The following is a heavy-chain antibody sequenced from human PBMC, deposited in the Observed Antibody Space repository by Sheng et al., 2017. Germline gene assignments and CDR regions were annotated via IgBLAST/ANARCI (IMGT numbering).Heavy chain of an antibody. CDR2: IIPILGIA. CDR3: ASLTVRGVINYNWFDP. J-gene: IGHJ5*02. Sequence: QVQLVQSGAEVKKPGSSVKVSCKASGGTFSSYAISWVRQAPGQGLEWMGGIIPILGIANYAQKFQGRVTITADKSTSTAYMELSSLRSEDTAVYYCASLTVRGVINYNWFDPWGRGNPWSPSPQ. V-gene: IGHV1-69*04. CDR1: GGTFSSYA. D-gene: IGHD3-10*02.